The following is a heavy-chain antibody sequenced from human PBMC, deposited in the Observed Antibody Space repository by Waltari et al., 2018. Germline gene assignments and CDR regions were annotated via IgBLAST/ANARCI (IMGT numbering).Heavy chain of an antibody. D-gene: IGHD2-15*01. J-gene: IGHJ6*02. CDR3: ARRSDYYYYGMDV. CDR2: IFPGDSET. CDR1: GYSFTSYW. Sequence: EVQLVQSGAEVKKPGESLKISCKGSGYSFTSYWIGWVRQLPGKGLEWMGIIFPGDSETRYSPAYKGQVTISADKSISTAYLQWSSLKASDTAMYYCARRSDYYYYGMDVWGQGTTVTVSS. V-gene: IGHV5-51*03.